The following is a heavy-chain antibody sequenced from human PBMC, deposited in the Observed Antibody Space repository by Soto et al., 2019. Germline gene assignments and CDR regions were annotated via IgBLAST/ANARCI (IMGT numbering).Heavy chain of an antibody. Sequence: QVQLQESGPGLVKPSETLSLTCTVSGGSISSYYWSWIRQPPGKGLEWIGYIYYSGSTNYNPSLRSRVTISVDTSKNPFSLKLSSVTAADTAVYYCARDPVYYVEGGGGFDPWGQGTLVTVSS. D-gene: IGHD3-16*01. CDR2: IYYSGST. V-gene: IGHV4-59*01. CDR1: GGSISSYY. CDR3: ARDPVYYVEGGGGFDP. J-gene: IGHJ5*02.